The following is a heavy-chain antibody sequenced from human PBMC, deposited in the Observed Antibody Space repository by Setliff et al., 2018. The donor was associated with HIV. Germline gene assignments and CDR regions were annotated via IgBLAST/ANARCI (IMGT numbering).Heavy chain of an antibody. CDR1: GFTFSSYA. Sequence: GGSLRLSCAASGFTFSSYAMHWVRQAPGKGLEWVAVISYDGSNKHYADSVKGRFTISRDNSKNTLYLQMNSLRGEDTAVYYCARHSDWYGNDVFDIWGQGTRVTVSS. J-gene: IGHJ3*02. CDR3: ARHSDWYGNDVFDI. CDR2: ISYDGSNK. V-gene: IGHV3-30*04. D-gene: IGHD6-19*01.